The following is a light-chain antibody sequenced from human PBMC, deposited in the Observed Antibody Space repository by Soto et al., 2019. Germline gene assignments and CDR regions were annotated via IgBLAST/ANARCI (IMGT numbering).Light chain of an antibody. J-gene: IGLJ3*02. CDR3: AAWDDSLNSWV. CDR1: SSNIGSNI. V-gene: IGLV1-44*01. CDR2: SNN. Sequence: QSVLTQPPSASGTPGQRVTISCSGSSSNIGSNIVNWYQQLPGTAPKLLIYSNNQRPSGVPDRFSGSKSGTSASLAISGLQSEDEADYYCAAWDDSLNSWVFGGGTKLTVL.